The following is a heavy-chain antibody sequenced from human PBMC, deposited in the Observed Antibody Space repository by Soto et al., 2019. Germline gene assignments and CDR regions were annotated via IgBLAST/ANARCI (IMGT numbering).Heavy chain of an antibody. CDR2: IDVGSGNA. CDR3: AADDVVLVPAAYAPYYYYVMDV. Sequence: GASVKVSCKTSGFTFSSSAVHWVRQARGHRLQWIGWIDVGSGNANYAQMLQERVTISRDMSTSTAYMELSSLRPEDTAVYYCAADDVVLVPAAYAPYYYYVMDVRGQGSSVTVSS. CDR1: GFTFSSSA. D-gene: IGHD2-2*01. V-gene: IGHV1-58*01. J-gene: IGHJ6*02.